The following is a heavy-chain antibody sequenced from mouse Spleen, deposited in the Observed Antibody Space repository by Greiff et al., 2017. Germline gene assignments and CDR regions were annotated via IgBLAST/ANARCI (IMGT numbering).Heavy chain of an antibody. CDR1: GFTFSDYY. CDR3: ARHAHRYDGFDY. Sequence: EVKVEESGGGLVQPGGSLKLSCATSGFTFSDYYMYWVRQTPEKRLEWVAYISNGGGSTYYPDTVKGRFTISRDNAKNTLYLQMSRLKSEDTAMYYCARHAHRYDGFDYWGQGTTLTVSS. CDR2: ISNGGGST. J-gene: IGHJ2*01. V-gene: IGHV5-12*02. D-gene: IGHD2-14*01.